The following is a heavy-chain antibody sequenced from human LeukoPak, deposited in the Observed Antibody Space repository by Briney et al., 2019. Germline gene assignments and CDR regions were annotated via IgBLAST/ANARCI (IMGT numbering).Heavy chain of an antibody. J-gene: IGHJ6*03. Sequence: GASVKVSCKTSGYTFTGYYMHWVRQAPGQGLEWMGWISAYNGNTNYAQKLQGRVTMTTDTSTSTAYMELRSLRSDDTAVYYCARDIRHYYYYYMDVWGKGTTVTVSS. CDR1: GYTFTGYY. CDR3: ARDIRHYYYYYMDV. V-gene: IGHV1-18*04. CDR2: ISAYNGNT.